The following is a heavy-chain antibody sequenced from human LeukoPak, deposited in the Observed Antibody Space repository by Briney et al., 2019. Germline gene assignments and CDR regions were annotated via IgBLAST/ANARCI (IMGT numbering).Heavy chain of an antibody. CDR2: IYPGDSDT. CDR3: ARQVGRNYYDSSGHFDY. J-gene: IGHJ4*02. CDR1: GYSFNSYW. D-gene: IGHD3-22*01. V-gene: IGHV5-51*01. Sequence: GESLKISFKGSGYSFNSYWIGWVRPMPGKGLEWMGIIYPGDSDTRYGPSFQGQVTISADKSISTAYLQWSSLKASDTAMYYCARQVGRNYYDSSGHFDYWGQGTLVTVSS.